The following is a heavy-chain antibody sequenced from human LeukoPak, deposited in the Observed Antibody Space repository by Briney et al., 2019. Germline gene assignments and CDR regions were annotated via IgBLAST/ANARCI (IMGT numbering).Heavy chain of an antibody. CDR2: IYYSGST. CDR1: GGSISSYY. J-gene: IGHJ4*02. D-gene: IGHD4-17*01. V-gene: IGHV4-59*01. CDR3: ASYGDSGFVY. Sequence: SETLSLTCTVSGGSISSYYWSWNRQPPGKGLEWIGYIYYSGSTNYNPSLKSRVTISVDTSKNQFSLKLSSVTAADTAVYYCASYGDSGFVYWGQGTLVTVSS.